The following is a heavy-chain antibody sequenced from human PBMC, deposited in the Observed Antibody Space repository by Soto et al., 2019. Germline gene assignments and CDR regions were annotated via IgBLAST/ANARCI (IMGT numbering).Heavy chain of an antibody. V-gene: IGHV4-31*03. Sequence: SETLSLTCTVSGGSISRGGYYWSVIGQHQGKGLEWIGYIYYSGRTYYNPSLKSRVTISVETSKNQFSLKLSSVPAADTAVHYCARDRLNLFGGVYGMDVWGQGTTVTVSS. CDR3: ARDRLNLFGGVYGMDV. CDR1: GGSISRGGYY. J-gene: IGHJ6*01. D-gene: IGHD3-16*01. CDR2: IYYSGRT.